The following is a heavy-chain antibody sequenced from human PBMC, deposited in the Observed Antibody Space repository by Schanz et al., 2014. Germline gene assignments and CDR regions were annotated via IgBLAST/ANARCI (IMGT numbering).Heavy chain of an antibody. J-gene: IGHJ5*02. V-gene: IGHV3-15*01. D-gene: IGHD6-13*01. CDR2: IKSKTDGETT. CDR1: RFTVTNAW. Sequence: VQLVESGGGVVQPGGSLTLSCAASRFTVTNAWMSWVRQAPGKGLEWLGRIKSKTDGETTDYAAPVKGRFSISRDDSQSTLYLQMNSLKIEDTAVYYCATASSPVREAGAGSSFHLWGQGTLVTVSP. CDR3: ATASSPVREAGAGSSFHL.